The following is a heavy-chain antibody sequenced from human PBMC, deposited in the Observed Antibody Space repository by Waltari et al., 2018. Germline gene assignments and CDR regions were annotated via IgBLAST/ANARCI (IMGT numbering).Heavy chain of an antibody. V-gene: IGHV4-31*03. J-gene: IGHJ4*02. CDR3: AREAGIAAAEGYFDY. D-gene: IGHD6-13*01. CDR1: GGSISSGGYY. CDR2: IYYSGST. Sequence: QVQLQESGPGLVKPSQTLSLTYTVSGGSISSGGYYWSWIRQHPGKGLEWIGYIYYSGSTYYNPSLKSRVTISVDTSKNQFSLKLSSVTAADTAVYYCAREAGIAAAEGYFDYWGQGTLVTVSS.